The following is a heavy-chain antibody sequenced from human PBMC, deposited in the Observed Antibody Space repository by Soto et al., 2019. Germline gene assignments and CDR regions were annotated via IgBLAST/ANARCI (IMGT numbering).Heavy chain of an antibody. D-gene: IGHD3-3*01. CDR2: IWYDGSNK. J-gene: IGHJ6*02. CDR3: ARDPYYDFWSGYYKGPEYYYYGMDV. V-gene: IGHV3-33*01. CDR1: GFTFSSYG. Sequence: GGSLRLSCAASGFTFSSYGMHWVRQAPGKGLEWVAVIWYDGSNKYYADSVKGRFTISRDNSKNTLYLQMNSLRAEDTAVYYCARDPYYDFWSGYYKGPEYYYYGMDVWGQGTTVTVSS.